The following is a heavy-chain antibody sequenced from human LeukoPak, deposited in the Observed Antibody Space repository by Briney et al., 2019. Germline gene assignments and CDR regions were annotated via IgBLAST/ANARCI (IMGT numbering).Heavy chain of an antibody. CDR3: ARDHWQTPSYFDY. J-gene: IGHJ4*02. CDR1: GYRFINYD. V-gene: IGHV1-18*01. D-gene: IGHD1-1*01. Sequence: ASVKVSCKASGYRFINYDISWVRQAPGQGLEWTGWISVYNANTNYAQKLQGRVTMTTDTSTSTAYMELRSLRSVDTAVYYCARDHWQTPSYFDYWGQGTLVTVSS. CDR2: ISVYNANT.